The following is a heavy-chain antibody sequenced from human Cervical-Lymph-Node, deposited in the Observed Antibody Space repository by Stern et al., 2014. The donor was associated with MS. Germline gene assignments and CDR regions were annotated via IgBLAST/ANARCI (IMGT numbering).Heavy chain of an antibody. V-gene: IGHV3-7*01. CDR3: ARKTTAKN. CDR2: INKDGSEK. D-gene: IGHD4-17*01. J-gene: IGHJ4*02. Sequence: EVQLVESGGGLVQPGGSLRLSCAGSGFTFSHYWMTWVRQAPGKGLEWVASINKDGSEKYYVDSLKGRFTISRDNAKNSLYLQMTSRRADDTAVYYCARKTTAKNWGQGTLVTVSS. CDR1: GFTFSHYW.